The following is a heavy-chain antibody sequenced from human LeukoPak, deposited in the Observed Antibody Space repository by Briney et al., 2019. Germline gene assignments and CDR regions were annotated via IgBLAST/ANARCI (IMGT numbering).Heavy chain of an antibody. Sequence: GGSLRLSCAASGFTFSSYDMSWVRQAPGKGLEWVAVISYDGSNKYYADSVKGRFTISRDNSKNTLYLQMNSLRAEDTAVYYCARDFTGVRVFDYWGQGILVTVSS. CDR3: ARDFTGVRVFDY. D-gene: IGHD3-10*01. J-gene: IGHJ4*02. CDR2: ISYDGSNK. CDR1: GFTFSSYD. V-gene: IGHV3-30*03.